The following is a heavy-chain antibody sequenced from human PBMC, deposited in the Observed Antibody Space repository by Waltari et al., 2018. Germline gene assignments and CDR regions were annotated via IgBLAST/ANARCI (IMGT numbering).Heavy chain of an antibody. CDR2: IYYSGST. J-gene: IGHJ6*02. D-gene: IGHD5-18*01. CDR3: ARVHATPYSYGFYYYYGMDV. V-gene: IGHV4-59*01. Sequence: GLEWIGYIYYSGSTNYNPSLKSRVTISVDTSKNQFSLKLSSVTAADTTVYYCARVHATPYSYGFYYYYGMDVWGQGTTVTVSS.